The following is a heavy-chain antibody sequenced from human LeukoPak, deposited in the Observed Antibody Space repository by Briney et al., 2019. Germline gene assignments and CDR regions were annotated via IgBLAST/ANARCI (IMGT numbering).Heavy chain of an antibody. J-gene: IGHJ4*02. V-gene: IGHV3-11*04. CDR2: ISSSGDTI. CDR1: GFTFSDYY. D-gene: IGHD3-10*01. CDR3: AGGSDLGF. Sequence: GGSLRLSCAASGFTFSDYYMSWLRQAPGKGLEGVSYISSSGDTIYYADSVKGRFTVSRDNAKNSLYLQMDSPRAEDTAVYYCAGGSDLGFWGQGTLVTVSS.